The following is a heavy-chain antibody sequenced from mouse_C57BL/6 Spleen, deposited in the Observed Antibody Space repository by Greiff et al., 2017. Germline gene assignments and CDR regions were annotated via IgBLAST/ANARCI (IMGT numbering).Heavy chain of an antibody. Sequence: QLQQSGAELARPGASVKLSCKASGYTFTSYGISWVKQRTGQGLEWIGEIYPRSGNTYYNEKFKGKATLTADKSSSTAYMELRSLTSEDSAVYFCARGGLFITTVGDFGYWGQGTTLTVSS. J-gene: IGHJ2*01. CDR3: ARGGLFITTVGDFGY. D-gene: IGHD1-1*01. CDR2: IYPRSGNT. V-gene: IGHV1-81*01. CDR1: GYTFTSYG.